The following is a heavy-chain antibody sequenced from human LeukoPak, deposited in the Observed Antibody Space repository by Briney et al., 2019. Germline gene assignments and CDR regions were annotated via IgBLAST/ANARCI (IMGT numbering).Heavy chain of an antibody. V-gene: IGHV1-69*02. J-gene: IGHJ4*02. CDR2: IIPILGIA. D-gene: IGHD5-18*01. CDR1: GGTFSSYT. Sequence: SVKVSCKASGGTFSSYTISWVRQAPGQGLEWMGRIIPILGIANYAQKFQGRVTITADKSTRTAYMELSSLRSEDTAVYYCARAGGYSHDPVDYWGQGTLVTVSS. CDR3: ARAGGYSHDPVDY.